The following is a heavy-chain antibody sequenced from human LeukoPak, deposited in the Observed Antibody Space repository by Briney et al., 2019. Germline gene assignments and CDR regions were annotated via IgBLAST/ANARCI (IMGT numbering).Heavy chain of an antibody. Sequence: PGGSLRLSCAASGFTFIDYAMSWARQAPGKGLEWVSTSSSGSGRTYYADSVKGRFTISRDNSKNTLYLQMNNLRADDSALYYCAKAFPGSTKYSFDNWGVGTLVTVSS. CDR1: GFTFIDYA. CDR2: SSSGSGRT. V-gene: IGHV3-23*01. D-gene: IGHD1-1*01. J-gene: IGHJ4*02. CDR3: AKAFPGSTKYSFDN.